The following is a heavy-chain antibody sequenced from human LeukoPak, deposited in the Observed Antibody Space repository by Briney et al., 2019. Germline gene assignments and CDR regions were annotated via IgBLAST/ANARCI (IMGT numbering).Heavy chain of an antibody. D-gene: IGHD5-12*01. CDR3: ARPFRGYDGFDI. CDR2: INGAGRTP. CDR1: GFTFSNYW. Sequence: GGSLRLSCATSGFTFSNYWMYWVRQGPGKGLVWVSRINGAGRTPNYADSVKGRFTISRDNAKNTMYLQMNSLRAEDTAMYFCARPFRGYDGFDIWGQGTMVTVSS. V-gene: IGHV3-74*01. J-gene: IGHJ3*02.